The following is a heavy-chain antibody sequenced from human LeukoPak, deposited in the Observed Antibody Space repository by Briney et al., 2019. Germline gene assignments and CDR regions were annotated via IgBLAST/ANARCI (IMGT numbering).Heavy chain of an antibody. CDR2: IIPIFGTA. D-gene: IGHD3-22*01. V-gene: IGHV1-69*05. CDR3: ARDRYDSSGYYPRPGDY. J-gene: IGHJ4*02. CDR1: GGPFSSYA. Sequence: PVKGSCKASGGPFSSYAIRWVRQAPGQRLEWMGRIIPIFGTANYAQKFQGRVTITTDESTSTAYMELSSLRSEDTAVYYCARDRYDSSGYYPRPGDYWGQGTLVTVSS.